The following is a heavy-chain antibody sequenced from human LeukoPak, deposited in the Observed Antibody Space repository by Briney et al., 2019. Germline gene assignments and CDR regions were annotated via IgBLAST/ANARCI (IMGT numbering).Heavy chain of an antibody. CDR1: GFAFKNAW. CDR3: TTDNPYYDSSGYLFDY. CDR2: IKSKTDGGTT. J-gene: IGHJ4*02. D-gene: IGHD3-22*01. V-gene: IGHV3-15*01. Sequence: GGSLRLSCAASGFAFKNAWMSWVRQAPGKGLEWLGLIKSKTDGGTTDYAAPVKGRFTISRDDSKNTLYLQMNSLKTEDTAVYYCTTDNPYYDSSGYLFDYWGQGTLVTVSS.